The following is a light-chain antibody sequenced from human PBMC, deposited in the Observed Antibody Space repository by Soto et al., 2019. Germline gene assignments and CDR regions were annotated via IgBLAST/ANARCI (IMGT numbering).Light chain of an antibody. CDR3: QQSANSPWT. CDR1: QSISSY. Sequence: DIQMTQSPSSLSASVGDRVTITCLASQSISSYLNWYQQKPGKAPKLLIYAASSLQSGVPSRFSGSGSGTDFTLTISSLQPEDFATYFCQQSANSPWTFGQGTKVDIK. V-gene: IGKV1-39*01. J-gene: IGKJ1*01. CDR2: AAS.